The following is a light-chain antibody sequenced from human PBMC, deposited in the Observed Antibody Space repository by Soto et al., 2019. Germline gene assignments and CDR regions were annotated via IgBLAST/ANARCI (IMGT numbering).Light chain of an antibody. CDR1: QSVSSQ. Sequence: KVLTQSPAILSVSPGERATLSCRASQSVSSQLAWYQQKPGQAPRLLIYRASTRATGVPDRFSAGGSGTEFTLTISSLQSEDFAFYYCQQYDKWPLTFGPGTKVDI. CDR2: RAS. V-gene: IGKV3-15*01. J-gene: IGKJ3*01. CDR3: QQYDKWPLT.